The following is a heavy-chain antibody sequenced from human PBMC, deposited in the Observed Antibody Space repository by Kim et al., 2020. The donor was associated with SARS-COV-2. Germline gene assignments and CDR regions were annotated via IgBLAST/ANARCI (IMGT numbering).Heavy chain of an antibody. J-gene: IGHJ3*01. CDR3: AKITPKMRYFDWPTGAFDV. V-gene: IGHV3-20*04. CDR2: INWNGDNT. D-gene: IGHD3-9*01. Sequence: GGSLRLSCAASGFTFEDYGMGWVRQVPGKGLQWVASINWNGDNTGYGDSLEGRFTISRDNAKNFLYLKMNRLRVEDTALYYCAKITPKMRYFDWPTGAFDVWGRGTEVSVSS. CDR1: GFTFEDYG.